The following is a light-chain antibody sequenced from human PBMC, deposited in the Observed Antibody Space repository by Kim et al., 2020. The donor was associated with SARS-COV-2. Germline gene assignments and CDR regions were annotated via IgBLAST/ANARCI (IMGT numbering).Light chain of an antibody. CDR1: QSVNSNY. V-gene: IGKV3-20*01. CDR2: GAS. CDR3: QQYGDSKLT. Sequence: EIVLTQSPGTPSLSPGERATLSCRASQSVNSNYLAWYQQKPGQAPRLLIYGASSRATGIPDRFSGSGSGTDFTLTISRLEPEDFAVYYCQQYGDSKLTFGGGTKVDIK. J-gene: IGKJ4*01.